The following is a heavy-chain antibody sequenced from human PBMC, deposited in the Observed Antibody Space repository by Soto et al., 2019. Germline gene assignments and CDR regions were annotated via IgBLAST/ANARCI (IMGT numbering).Heavy chain of an antibody. CDR2: IGTAGDT. D-gene: IGHD6-19*01. CDR1: GFTFSSYD. J-gene: IGHJ6*02. CDR3: ARSRSSAGYYYYYGMDV. V-gene: IGHV3-13*01. Sequence: GGSLRLSCAASGFTFSSYDMHWVRQATGKGLEWVSAIGTAGDTYYPGSVKGRFTISRENAKNSLYLQMNSLRAEDTAMYYCARSRSSAGYYYYYGMDVWGQGTTVTVSS.